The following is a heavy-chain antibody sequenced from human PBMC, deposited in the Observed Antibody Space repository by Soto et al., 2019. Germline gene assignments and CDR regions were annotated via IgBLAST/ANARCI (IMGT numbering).Heavy chain of an antibody. CDR3: AKDSSGYGGHYAFDI. D-gene: IGHD3-22*01. J-gene: IGHJ3*02. Sequence: QVQLVESGGGVVQPGRSMRLSCAASGFNFSSYGMHWVRQAPGKGLEWVAVISYDGSNKYYADSVKGRFTISIDNSKNTLYLQMNSLRAEDTAVYYCAKDSSGYGGHYAFDIWGQGPMVTVSS. V-gene: IGHV3-30*18. CDR2: ISYDGSNK. CDR1: GFNFSSYG.